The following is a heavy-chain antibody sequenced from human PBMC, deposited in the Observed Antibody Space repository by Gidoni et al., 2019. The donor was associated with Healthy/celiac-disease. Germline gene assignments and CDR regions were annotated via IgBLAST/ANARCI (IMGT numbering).Heavy chain of an antibody. V-gene: IGHV3-23*01. CDR3: AKYRQQRVGY. CDR2: ISGSGGST. D-gene: IGHD6-13*01. J-gene: IGHJ4*02. CDR1: GFTFSSYA. Sequence: EGQLLASGGGLIQPGGSLRLPCAASGFTFSSYAMSWVRQATGKGLEWVSAISGSGGSTYYADSVKGRFTISRDNSKNTLYLQMNSLRAEDTAVYYCAKYRQQRVGYWGQGTLVTVSS.